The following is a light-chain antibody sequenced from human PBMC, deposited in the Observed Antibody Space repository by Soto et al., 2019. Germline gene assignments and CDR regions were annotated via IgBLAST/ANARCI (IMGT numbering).Light chain of an antibody. V-gene: IGKV1-9*01. CDR3: QQFKSYPLT. Sequence: IPLTQSPSSLSASVGDRVTITCRASQGISSNLAWYQQKPGKVPKLLISAASTLQSGVPPRLSGSGSGTDFALTISSLQPEDFATYYCQQFKSYPLTFGGGTKVEIK. CDR2: AAS. J-gene: IGKJ4*01. CDR1: QGISSN.